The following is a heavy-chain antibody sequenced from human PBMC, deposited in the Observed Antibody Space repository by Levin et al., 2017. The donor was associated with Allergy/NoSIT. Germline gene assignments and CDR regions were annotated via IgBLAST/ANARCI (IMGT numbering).Heavy chain of an antibody. CDR1: GGSFSGYY. Sequence: SETLSLTCAVYGGSFSGYYWSWIRQPPGKGLEWIGEINHSGSTNYNPSLKSRVTISVDTSKNQFSLKLSSVTAADTAVYYCARGHTRSGYCSSTSCPGTNWFDPWGQGTLVTVSS. V-gene: IGHV4-34*01. J-gene: IGHJ5*02. D-gene: IGHD2-2*03. CDR2: INHSGST. CDR3: ARGHTRSGYCSSTSCPGTNWFDP.